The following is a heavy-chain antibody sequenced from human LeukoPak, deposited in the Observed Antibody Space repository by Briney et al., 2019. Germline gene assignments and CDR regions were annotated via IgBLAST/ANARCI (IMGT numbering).Heavy chain of an antibody. D-gene: IGHD5-24*01. V-gene: IGHV4-34*01. CDR1: GGSFSGYY. Sequence: SETLSLTCAVYGGSFSGYYWSWIRQPPGKGLEWIGEINHSGSTNYNPSLKSRVTISVDTSKNQFSLKLSSVTAEDTAVYYCAGDRSWLQLGGAFVIWGQGKMVTAFS. CDR2: INHSGST. J-gene: IGHJ3*02. CDR3: AGDRSWLQLGGAFVI.